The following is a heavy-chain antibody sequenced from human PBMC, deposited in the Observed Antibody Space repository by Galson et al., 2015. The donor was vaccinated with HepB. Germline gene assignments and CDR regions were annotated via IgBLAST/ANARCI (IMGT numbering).Heavy chain of an antibody. CDR2: IIPSDGST. J-gene: IGHJ5*02. CDR3: AIMSGRSGS. V-gene: IGHV1-46*01. CDR1: GYIFTTYY. Sequence: SVKVSCKASGYIFTTYYVHWVRQAPGQGLEWMGVIIPSDGSTTYAQKFQGRVTMTRDTSTSTVYMELSSLRAEDTAVYYCAIMSGRSGSWGQGTLVTVSS. D-gene: IGHD1-26*01.